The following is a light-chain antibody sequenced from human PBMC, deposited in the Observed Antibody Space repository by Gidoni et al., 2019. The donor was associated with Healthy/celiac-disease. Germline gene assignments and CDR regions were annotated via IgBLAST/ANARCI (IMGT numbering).Light chain of an antibody. CDR3: AAWDDSLNGAV. Sequence: QSVPTHPPSASGTAGQSVTISCSGSSSNIGSNTVNWYQQHPGTPPKHLIYNNNPRPSGVPDRFSGSKSGTSASLAISGLQSEDEADYYCAAWDDSLNGAVFGGGTQLTVL. CDR2: NNN. J-gene: IGLJ7*01. V-gene: IGLV1-44*01. CDR1: SSNIGSNT.